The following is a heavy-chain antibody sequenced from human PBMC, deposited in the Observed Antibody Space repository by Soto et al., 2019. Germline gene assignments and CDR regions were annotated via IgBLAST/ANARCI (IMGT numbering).Heavy chain of an antibody. V-gene: IGHV1-69*01. J-gene: IGHJ6*02. CDR3: ARGRGYSGDDHYYYFGMDV. CDR2: SIPIFGTA. CDR1: GGTFNNYP. D-gene: IGHD5-12*01. Sequence: QVQLVQSGAEVKKPASSVKVSCKASGGTFNNYPITWVRQAPGEGLEWMGGSIPIFGTANYAQNFQGRVTISVDESTSTAYMELSSLRSEYTAVYYGARGRGYSGDDHYYYFGMDVWGQGTTVTVSS.